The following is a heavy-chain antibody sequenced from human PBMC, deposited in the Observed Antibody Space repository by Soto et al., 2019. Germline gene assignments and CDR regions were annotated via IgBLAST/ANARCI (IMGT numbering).Heavy chain of an antibody. J-gene: IGHJ6*02. CDR3: VRPRPSGENYGMDV. CDR1: GLTVSHNY. Sequence: EVQLVESGGGLIQPGGSLRLSCVASGLTVSHNYMAWVRQAPEMGLEWVSILYTEGTTYYGDSVKGRFTISRDSSKNTLFLQMESLRAEDTAVYYCVRPRPSGENYGMDVWGQGTTVTVSS. CDR2: LYTEGTT. D-gene: IGHD3-16*01. V-gene: IGHV3-53*01.